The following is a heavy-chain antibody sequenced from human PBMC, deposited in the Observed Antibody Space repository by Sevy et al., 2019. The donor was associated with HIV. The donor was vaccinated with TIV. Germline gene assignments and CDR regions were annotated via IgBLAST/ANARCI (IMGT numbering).Heavy chain of an antibody. CDR2: VSTFHVKV. CDR3: ARMPLQYFDSDGTPYNYYHMEV. CDR1: GYTLMNDG. J-gene: IGHJ6*03. Sequence: ASVKVSCKASGYTLMNDGISWVRHVPGQGLEWVGWVSTFHVKVDLCQNFQGRVGMTVDTSASSVYLDMWSLRSDDTGIYYCARMPLQYFDSDGTPYNYYHMEVWGNGTSVTVSS. V-gene: IGHV1-18*01. D-gene: IGHD3-9*01.